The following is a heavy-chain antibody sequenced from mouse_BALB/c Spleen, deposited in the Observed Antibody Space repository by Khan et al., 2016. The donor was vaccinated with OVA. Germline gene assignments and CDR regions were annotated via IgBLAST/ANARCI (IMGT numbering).Heavy chain of an antibody. CDR3: TGGGGVGSSFAY. Sequence: QVQLQQPGAELVRPGASVKLSCKASGYTFTNYWINWVKQRPGQGLEWIGNVYPSDSYTNYNQKFKDKATLTVDKSSSTAYMQLSSPTSDDSAVFYCTGGGGVGSSFAYWGQGTLVTVSA. J-gene: IGHJ3*01. V-gene: IGHV1-69*02. CDR2: VYPSDSYT. CDR1: GYTFTNYW.